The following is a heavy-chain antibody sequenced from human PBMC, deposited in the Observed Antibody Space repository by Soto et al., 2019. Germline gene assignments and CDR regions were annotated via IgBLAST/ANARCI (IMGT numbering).Heavy chain of an antibody. CDR3: AKDRGLAESGTWSHYYYGMDV. J-gene: IGHJ6*02. CDR1: GFTLTNNG. CDR2: ISSDGSSY. V-gene: IGHV3-30*18. Sequence: MHLVDSGGGLVKPGGSLRLSCAASGFTLTNNGMHWVRQAPGQGLEWVAVISSDGSSYYYGDSVRGRFTISRDTSKNTLFLEMNSLTTADTAVYYCAKDRGLAESGTWSHYYYGMDVWGQGTSVTVS. D-gene: IGHD1-26*01.